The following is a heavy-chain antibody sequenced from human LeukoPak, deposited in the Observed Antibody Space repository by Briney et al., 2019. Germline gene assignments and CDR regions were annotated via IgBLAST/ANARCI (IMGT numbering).Heavy chain of an antibody. V-gene: IGHV1-8*01. CDR2: VNPNSGNT. D-gene: IGHD3-3*01. CDR3: ARGIFGVYYSDY. Sequence: ASVKVSCKASGYTFTTYDINWVRQATGQGLEWMGWVNPNSGNTGYAQKFQGRVTMTRNTSISTAYMELSSLRSEDTAVYYCARGIFGVYYSDYWGQGTLVTVSS. CDR1: GYTFTTYD. J-gene: IGHJ4*02.